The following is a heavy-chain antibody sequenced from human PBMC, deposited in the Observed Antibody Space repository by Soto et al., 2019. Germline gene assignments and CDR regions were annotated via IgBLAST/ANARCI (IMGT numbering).Heavy chain of an antibody. D-gene: IGHD2-2*01. CDR1: GCTFSSYA. CDR2: IIPIFGTA. Sequence: GASVKVSCKASGCTFSSYAISWVRQAPGPGLEWMGGIIPIFGTANYAQKFQGRVTITADKSTRTAYMELSSLRSEDTAVYYCASKIPASRASYYYYYGMDVWRQGTTVTVPS. CDR3: ASKIPASRASYYYYYGMDV. J-gene: IGHJ6*02. V-gene: IGHV1-69*06.